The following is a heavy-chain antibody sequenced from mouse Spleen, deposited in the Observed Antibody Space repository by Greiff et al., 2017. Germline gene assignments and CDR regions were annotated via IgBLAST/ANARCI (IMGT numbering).Heavy chain of an antibody. CDR2: IYPGSGNT. J-gene: IGHJ4*01. CDR3: ARPAHYYAMDY. V-gene: IGHV1-77*01. CDR1: GYTFTDYY. Sequence: QVQLQQSGAELARPGASVKLSCKASGYTFTDYYINWVKQRTGQGLEWIGEIYPGSGNTYYNEKFKGKATLTADKSSSTAYMQLSSLTSEDSAVYFCARPAHYYAMDYWGQGTSVTVSS.